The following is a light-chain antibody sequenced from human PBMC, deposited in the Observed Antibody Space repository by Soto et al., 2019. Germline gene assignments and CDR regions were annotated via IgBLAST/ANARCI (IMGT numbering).Light chain of an antibody. CDR1: SSDVATYNY. CDR3: SSYTDSGSFVV. CDR2: EVR. V-gene: IGLV2-14*01. Sequence: QSALTQPASLSGSPGQSITISCTGSSSDVATYNYVSWYQQHPGKAPKLIIYEVRNRPSGVSDRFSGSESDNTASLTISGLQADDEAEYHCSSYTDSGSFVVFGGGTQLTVL. J-gene: IGLJ7*01.